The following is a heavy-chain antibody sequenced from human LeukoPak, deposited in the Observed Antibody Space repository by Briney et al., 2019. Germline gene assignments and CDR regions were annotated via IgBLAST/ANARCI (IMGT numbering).Heavy chain of an antibody. CDR1: GGSISGYY. D-gene: IGHD6-13*01. CDR3: ARDYSSSWHGYFQH. CDR2: IFYSGST. V-gene: IGHV4-59*01. J-gene: IGHJ1*01. Sequence: SETLSLTCTVSGGSISGYYWSWIRQPPGKGLEWIGYIFYSGSTNYNPSLKSRVTISIDTSKNQFSLTVSSVTAADTAVYYCARDYSSSWHGYFQHWGQGTLVTVSS.